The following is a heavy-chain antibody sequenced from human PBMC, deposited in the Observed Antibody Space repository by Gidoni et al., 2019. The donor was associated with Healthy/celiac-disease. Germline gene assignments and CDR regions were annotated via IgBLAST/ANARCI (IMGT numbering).Heavy chain of an antibody. CDR2: MNPNSGNT. CDR3: ARMAFRRIAAAGTLAY. CDR1: GYTFTSYD. V-gene: IGHV1-8*01. D-gene: IGHD6-13*01. Sequence: QVQLVQSGAEVKKPGASVKVSCKASGYTFTSYDINWVRQATGQGLEWMGWMNPNSGNTGYAQKFQGRVTMTRNTSISTAYMELSSLRSEDTAVYYCARMAFRRIAAAGTLAYWGQGTLVTVSS. J-gene: IGHJ4*02.